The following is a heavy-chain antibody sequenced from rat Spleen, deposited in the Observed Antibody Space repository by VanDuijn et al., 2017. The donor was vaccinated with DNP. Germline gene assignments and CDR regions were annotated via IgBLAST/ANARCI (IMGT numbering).Heavy chain of an antibody. V-gene: IGHV5-17*01. CDR2: IIYDGSST. J-gene: IGHJ2*01. CDR3: ARQFGVDYFDY. Sequence: EVQLVESGGGLVQPGRSLKLSCAASGFTFSDYAMAWVRQAPKKGLEWVATIIYDGSSTYYRDSVKGRFTISRDNAKSTLYLQMDSLRSEDTATYYCARQFGVDYFDYWGQGVLVTVSS. CDR1: GFTFSDYA. D-gene: IGHD4-3*01.